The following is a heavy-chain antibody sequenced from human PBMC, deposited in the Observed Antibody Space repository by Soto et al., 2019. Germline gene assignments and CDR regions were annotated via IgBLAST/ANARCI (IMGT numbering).Heavy chain of an antibody. CDR3: AKDITAMVLLLAYYYYGMDV. D-gene: IGHD5-18*01. Sequence: GGSLRLSCAASGFTFSSYSMNWVRQAPGKGLEWVSSISSSGSYIYYADSVKGRFTISRDNAKNSLYLQMNSLRAEDTAVYYCAKDITAMVLLLAYYYYGMDVWGQGTTVTVSS. CDR2: ISSSGSYI. CDR1: GFTFSSYS. J-gene: IGHJ6*02. V-gene: IGHV3-21*01.